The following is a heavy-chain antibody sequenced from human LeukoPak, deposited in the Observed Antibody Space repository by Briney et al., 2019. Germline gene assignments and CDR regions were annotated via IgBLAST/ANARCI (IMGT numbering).Heavy chain of an antibody. J-gene: IGHJ5*02. CDR3: ARDGRGHWDTRIWYLGNWFDP. CDR1: GYTFTTYG. CDR2: ISTYSGNT. V-gene: IGHV1-18*01. D-gene: IGHD6-13*01. Sequence: ASVTVSCKASGYTFTTYGISWVRQAPGQGPEWMGWISTYSGNTHYAHVLQGRVTLTTDTSTCTAYMDLRSLRSDDTAVYYCARDGRGHWDTRIWYLGNWFDPWGQGTLVTVSS.